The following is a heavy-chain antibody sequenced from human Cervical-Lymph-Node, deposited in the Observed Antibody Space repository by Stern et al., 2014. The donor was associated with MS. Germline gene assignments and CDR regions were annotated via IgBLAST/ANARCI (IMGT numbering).Heavy chain of an antibody. Sequence: QVQLVQSGAEVKKPGASVKVSCKASGYTFTGYYIHWVRQAPGQGLERMGWINPNSGGTNYAQKFQGWVTMTRDTSISTAYMELSRLRSDDTAVYYCARGGRSSGWSPPDAFDIWGQGTMVTVSS. D-gene: IGHD6-19*01. CDR2: INPNSGGT. V-gene: IGHV1-2*04. CDR3: ARGGRSSGWSPPDAFDI. J-gene: IGHJ3*02. CDR1: GYTFTGYY.